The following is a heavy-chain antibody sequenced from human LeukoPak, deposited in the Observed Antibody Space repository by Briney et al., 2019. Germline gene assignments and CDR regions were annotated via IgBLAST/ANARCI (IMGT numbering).Heavy chain of an antibody. CDR2: IIPIFGTA. J-gene: IGHJ4*02. CDR1: GYTFTGYY. D-gene: IGHD3-22*01. CDR3: ARPIPYYYEGGFDY. Sequence: SVKVSCKASGYTFTGYYMHWVRQAPGQGLEWMGGIIPIFGTANYAQKFQGRVTITADESASTAYMELSSLRSEDTAVYHCARPIPYYYEGGFDYWGQGTLVTVSS. V-gene: IGHV1-69*13.